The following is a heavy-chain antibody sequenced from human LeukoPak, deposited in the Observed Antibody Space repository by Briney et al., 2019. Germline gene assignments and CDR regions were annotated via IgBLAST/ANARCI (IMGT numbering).Heavy chain of an antibody. Sequence: GGSLRLSCAASGFTFSSYAMHWVRQAPGKGLEWVAVISDDGSNKYYADSVKGRFTISRDNSKNTLYLQMNSLRAEDTAVYYCARGQGLKGAFDIWGQGTMVTVSS. V-gene: IGHV3-30-3*01. CDR1: GFTFSSYA. J-gene: IGHJ3*02. CDR2: ISDDGSNK. CDR3: ARGQGLKGAFDI.